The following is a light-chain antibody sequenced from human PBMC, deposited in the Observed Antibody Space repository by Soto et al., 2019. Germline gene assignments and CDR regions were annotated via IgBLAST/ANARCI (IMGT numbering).Light chain of an antibody. CDR1: SSDVGGYNH. CDR2: DVS. CDR3: SSYTSRNTRV. J-gene: IGLJ3*02. V-gene: IGLV2-14*01. Sequence: QSALTQPASVSGSPGQSITISCTGTSSDVGGYNHVSWYQQHPGKAPKLMIYDVSNRPSGVSNRFSGSKSGNTASLSISGLQPEDEADYNCSSYTSRNTRVFGGGTKLTVL.